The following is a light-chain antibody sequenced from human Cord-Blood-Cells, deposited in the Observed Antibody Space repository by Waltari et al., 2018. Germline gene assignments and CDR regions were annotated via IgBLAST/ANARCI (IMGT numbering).Light chain of an antibody. CDR2: EVS. CDR1: SSDVGGYNY. J-gene: IGLJ2*01. V-gene: IGLV2-8*01. Sequence: QSALTQPPSASGSPGQSVTISCTGTSSDVGGYNYVSWYQQHPGKAPKLTIYEVSKLPSGVPDRFSGSKAGNTASLTVSGLQAEDEADYYCSSYAGSNKIVVFGGGTKLTVL. CDR3: SSYAGSNKIVV.